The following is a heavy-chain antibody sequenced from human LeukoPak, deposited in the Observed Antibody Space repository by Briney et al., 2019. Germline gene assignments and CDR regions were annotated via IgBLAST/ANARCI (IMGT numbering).Heavy chain of an antibody. CDR3: AKEGDSSGSYYYGMDV. CDR2: ISGSGGST. V-gene: IGHV3-23*01. D-gene: IGHD3-22*01. J-gene: IGHJ6*02. Sequence: GSLRLSCAASGFTFSSYAMSWVRQAPGKGLEWVSAISGSGGSTYYADSVKGRFTISRDNSKNTLYLQMNSLRAEDTAVYYCAKEGDSSGSYYYGMDVWGQGTTVTVSS. CDR1: GFTFSSYA.